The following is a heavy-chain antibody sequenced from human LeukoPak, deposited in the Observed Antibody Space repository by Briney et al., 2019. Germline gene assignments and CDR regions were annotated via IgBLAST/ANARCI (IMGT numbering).Heavy chain of an antibody. V-gene: IGHV3-21*01. J-gene: IGHJ4*02. CDR3: ARGPRMDCSSTSCYYFDY. D-gene: IGHD2-2*01. CDR1: GFTFSSYS. Sequence: SGGSLRLSCAASGFTFSSYSMNWVRQAPGKGLEWVSSISSSSGYIYYADSVKGRFTISRDNAKNSLYLQMNSLRAEDTAVYYCARGPRMDCSSTSCYYFDYWGQGTLVTVSS. CDR2: ISSSSGYI.